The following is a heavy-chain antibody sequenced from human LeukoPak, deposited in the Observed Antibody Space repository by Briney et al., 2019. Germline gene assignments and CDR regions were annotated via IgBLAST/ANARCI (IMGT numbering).Heavy chain of an antibody. J-gene: IGHJ4*02. CDR1: GSYW. CDR3: VSFYETY. V-gene: IGHV3-74*01. D-gene: IGHD2/OR15-2a*01. Sequence: QPGGSLRLSCAASGSYWMHWVRQAPGKGLVWVSHINSDGSWTSYADSVKGRFTISKDNAKNTVYLQMNNLRAEVTAVYYCVSFYETYWGRGTLVTVSS. CDR2: INSDGSWT.